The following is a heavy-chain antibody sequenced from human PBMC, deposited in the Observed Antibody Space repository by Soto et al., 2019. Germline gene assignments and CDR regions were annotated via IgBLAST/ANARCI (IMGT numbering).Heavy chain of an antibody. CDR1: GGTFSSYA. CDR2: IIPIFGTA. Sequence: QVQLVQSGAEVKKPGSSVKVSCKASGGTFSSYAISWVRQAPGQGLEWMGGIIPIFGTANYAQKFQGRVTITADESTSTAYMELSSLRSEDTAVYDCALGQITMIVVVINRYYYYGMDVWGQGTTVTVSS. CDR3: ALGQITMIVVVINRYYYYGMDV. D-gene: IGHD3-22*01. V-gene: IGHV1-69*01. J-gene: IGHJ6*02.